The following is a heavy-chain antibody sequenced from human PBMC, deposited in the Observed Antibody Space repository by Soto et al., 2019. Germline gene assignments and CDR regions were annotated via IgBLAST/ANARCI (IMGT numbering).Heavy chain of an antibody. CDR2: ISGGSTST. Sequence: EIQLLESGGGLVQPGGSLRLSCAASGFTFSNYGMSWVRQAPGKGLEWVSAISGGSTSTYYADSVMGRFTLSRDNSKNTLYLQMNSLRAEDTAVYYCAKDHLIIPPMGLVRGPPPYFDSWGQGTLVTVSS. CDR1: GFTFSNYG. V-gene: IGHV3-23*01. D-gene: IGHD1-26*01. CDR3: AKDHLIIPPMGLVRGPPPYFDS. J-gene: IGHJ4*02.